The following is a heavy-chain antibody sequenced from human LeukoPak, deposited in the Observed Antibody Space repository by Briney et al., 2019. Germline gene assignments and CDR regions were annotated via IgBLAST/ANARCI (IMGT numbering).Heavy chain of an antibody. D-gene: IGHD6-19*01. CDR2: ISSNTSYR. V-gene: IGHV3-11*05. J-gene: IGHJ6*02. Sequence: EGSLKLSCAASGLTLRDYYKSWMRQAPGKGLEWVSYISSNTSYRNYADSVKGRFTISLDNAKNSLYLQMNSLRAEDTAVYYCARERSSVNYGMDVWGQGTTVTVSS. CDR3: ARERSSVNYGMDV. CDR1: GLTLRDYY.